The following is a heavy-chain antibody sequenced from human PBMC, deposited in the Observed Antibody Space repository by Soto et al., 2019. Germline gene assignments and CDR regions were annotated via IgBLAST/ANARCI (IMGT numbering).Heavy chain of an antibody. V-gene: IGHV3-15*01. CDR3: TTERFLEWLLWIAWFDY. J-gene: IGHJ4*02. CDR2: IKSKTDGGTT. CDR1: GFTFSNAW. Sequence: PGGSLRLSCAASGFTFSNAWMSWVRQAPGKGLEWVGRIKSKTDGGTTDYAAPVKGRFTISRDDSKNTLYLQMNSLKTEDTAVYYCTTERFLEWLLWIAWFDYWGQGTLVTVLL. D-gene: IGHD3-3*01.